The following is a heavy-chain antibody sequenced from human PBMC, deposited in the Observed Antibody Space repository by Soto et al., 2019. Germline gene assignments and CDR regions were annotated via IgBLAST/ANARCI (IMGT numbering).Heavy chain of an antibody. Sequence: PGGSLKILCGGPGYSFTVYWIAWVRQMPGKGVGWRVIIFPADSGTKYSPPCQSRLTVSVDSSTSTTYLPWGNLWASGSALYYCAILYQMYTIAQWGKGPLVTVSS. J-gene: IGHJ4*02. CDR1: GYSFTVYW. D-gene: IGHD2-2*02. CDR2: IFPADSGT. V-gene: IGHV5-51*01. CDR3: AILYQMYTIAQ.